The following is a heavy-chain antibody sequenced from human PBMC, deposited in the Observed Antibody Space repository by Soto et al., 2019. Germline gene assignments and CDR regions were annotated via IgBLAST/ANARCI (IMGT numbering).Heavy chain of an antibody. CDR2: INHGGST. J-gene: IGHJ4*02. D-gene: IGHD6-13*01. V-gene: IGHV4-4*02. CDR1: GDSISSSYW. Sequence: QVQLQESGPGLVKPSGTLSLTCAVSGDSISSSYWWGWVRQSPGKGLEWIGEINHGGSTTYNPSLTSRLXXXVXXSKTQFSLKVNSVTAADTAVYYCARVASSSWYPDFWGQGTLVTVSS. CDR3: ARVASSSWYPDF.